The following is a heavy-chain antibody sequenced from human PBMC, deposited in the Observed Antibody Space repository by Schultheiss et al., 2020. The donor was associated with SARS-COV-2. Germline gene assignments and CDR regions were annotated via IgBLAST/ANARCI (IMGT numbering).Heavy chain of an antibody. V-gene: IGHV1-2*02. D-gene: IGHD2-15*01. Sequence: ASVKVSCNASGYTFTSYDINWVRQAPGQGLEWMGWINPNSGGTNYAQKFQGRVTMTRDTCISTAYMELSRLRSDDTAVYYCARDGHCSGGSCYWGYYYYYMDVWGKGTTVTISS. CDR2: INPNSGGT. CDR3: ARDGHCSGGSCYWGYYYYYMDV. CDR1: GYTFTSYD. J-gene: IGHJ6*03.